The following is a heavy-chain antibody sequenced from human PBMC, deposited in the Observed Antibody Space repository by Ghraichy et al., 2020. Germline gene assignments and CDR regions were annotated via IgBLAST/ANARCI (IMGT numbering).Heavy chain of an antibody. CDR3: ARYGDYGPYGMDV. Sequence: GGSLRLSCAASGFTFSSYAMHWVRQAPGKGLEWVAVISYDGSNTYYADSVKGRFTISRDNSKNTLYLQMNSLRAEDTAVYYCARYGDYGPYGMDVWGQGTTVTVSS. CDR2: ISYDGSNT. D-gene: IGHD4-17*01. CDR1: GFTFSSYA. J-gene: IGHJ6*02. V-gene: IGHV3-30*04.